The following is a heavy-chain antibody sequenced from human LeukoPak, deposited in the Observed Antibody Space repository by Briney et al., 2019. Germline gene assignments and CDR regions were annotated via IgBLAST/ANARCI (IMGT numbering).Heavy chain of an antibody. V-gene: IGHV3-30*18. CDR3: AKDPLTTDYYYYMDV. CDR2: ISNDGFKK. J-gene: IGHJ6*03. Sequence: GRSLILSCAASGFTFSTYAMHWVRQAPGKGLEWVALISNDGFKKYYPDSVEGRFIISRDNSKNTLYLQMHSLRAEDTAVYYCAKDPLTTDYYYYMDVWGKGTTVTVSS. CDR1: GFTFSTYA. D-gene: IGHD4-11*01.